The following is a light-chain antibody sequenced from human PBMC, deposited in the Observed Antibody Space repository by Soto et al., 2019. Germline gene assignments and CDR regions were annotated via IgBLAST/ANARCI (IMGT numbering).Light chain of an antibody. CDR2: GAS. CDR1: QSISDT. Sequence: DIVLTQSPGTLSLSPGERATLSCRASQSISDTLAWYQQKPGQAPRLLIHGASTRAPGFPARFSATGSASDFTLTINSLEPEDFAVYYCQHRSDWPTFGQGTRLEIK. J-gene: IGKJ5*01. CDR3: QHRSDWPT. V-gene: IGKV3-11*01.